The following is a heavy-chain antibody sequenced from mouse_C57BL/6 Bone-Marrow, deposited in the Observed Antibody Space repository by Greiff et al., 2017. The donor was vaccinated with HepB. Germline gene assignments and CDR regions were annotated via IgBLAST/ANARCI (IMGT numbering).Heavy chain of an antibody. Sequence: VQLQQSGAELVRPGTSVKVSCKASGYAFTNYLIEWVKQRPGQGLEWIGVINPGSGGTNYNEKFKGKATLTADKSSSTAYMQLSSLTSEDSAVYICARRADYYGTPFAYWGQGTLVTVSA. CDR2: INPGSGGT. CDR3: ARRADYYGTPFAY. V-gene: IGHV1-54*01. CDR1: GYAFTNYL. D-gene: IGHD1-1*01. J-gene: IGHJ3*01.